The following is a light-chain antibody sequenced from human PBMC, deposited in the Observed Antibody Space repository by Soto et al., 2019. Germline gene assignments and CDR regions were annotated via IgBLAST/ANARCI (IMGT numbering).Light chain of an antibody. V-gene: IGKV3-20*01. Sequence: EIVLTQSPGTLSLSPGDGATLSCRASQSVSSGYLAWYQQKPGQAPRLLIYGASRRAGGIPDRFSGSGSGTDFTLSISRLEPEDFAVYYCHQYGSSPLFAFGPGTEVDLK. CDR2: GAS. J-gene: IGKJ3*01. CDR1: QSVSSGY. CDR3: HQYGSSPLFA.